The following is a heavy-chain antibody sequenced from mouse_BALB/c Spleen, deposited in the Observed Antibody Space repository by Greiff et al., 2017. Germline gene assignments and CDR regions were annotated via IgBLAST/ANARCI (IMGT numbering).Heavy chain of an antibody. CDR2: ISCYNGAT. CDR3: ARDYGSSIYAMDY. D-gene: IGHD1-1*01. V-gene: IGHV1S34*01. J-gene: IGHJ4*01. CDR1: GYSFTGYY. Sequence: LVKTGASVKISCKASGYSFTGYYMHWVKQSHGKSLEWIGYISCYNGATSYNQKFKGKATFTVDTSSSTAYMQFNSLTSEDSAVYYCARDYGSSIYAMDYWGQGTSVTSPQ.